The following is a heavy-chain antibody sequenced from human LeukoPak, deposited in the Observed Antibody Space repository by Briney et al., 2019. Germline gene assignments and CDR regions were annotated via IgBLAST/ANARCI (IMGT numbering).Heavy chain of an antibody. Sequence: ASVKVSCKASGYTFTGYYMHWVRQAPGQGLEWMGWINPNSGGTNYAQKFQGRVTMTRDMSTSTVYMELSSLRSEDTAVYYCARESVVATIVDYWGQGTLVTVSS. CDR1: GYTFTGYY. V-gene: IGHV1-2*02. CDR3: ARESVVATIVDY. CDR2: INPNSGGT. J-gene: IGHJ4*02. D-gene: IGHD5-12*01.